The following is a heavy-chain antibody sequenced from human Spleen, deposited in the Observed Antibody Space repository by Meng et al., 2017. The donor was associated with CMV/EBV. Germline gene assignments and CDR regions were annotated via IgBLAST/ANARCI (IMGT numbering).Heavy chain of an antibody. CDR2: ISYDGSNK. Sequence: GESLKISCAASGFTFNIYGMRWVRQAPGKGLEWVAVISYDGSNKYYADSVKGRFTISRDNSKNALYLQMNSLRAEDTAVYYCARDGEGYYYGSGHYYYGMDVWGQGTTVTVSS. CDR1: GFTFNIYG. J-gene: IGHJ6*02. D-gene: IGHD3-10*01. CDR3: ARDGEGYYYGSGHYYYGMDV. V-gene: IGHV3-30*03.